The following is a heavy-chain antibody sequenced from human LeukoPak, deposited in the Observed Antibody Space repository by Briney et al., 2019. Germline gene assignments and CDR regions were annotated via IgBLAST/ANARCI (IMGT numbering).Heavy chain of an antibody. CDR3: AREVVGAIPFDY. V-gene: IGHV1-18*01. D-gene: IGHD1-26*01. Sequence: ASVKVSCKASGYTFTSYGISWARQAPGQGLEWMGWISAYNGNTNYAQKLQGRVTMTTDTSTSTAYMELRSLRSDDTAVYYCAREVVGAIPFDYWGQGTLVTVSS. J-gene: IGHJ4*02. CDR1: GYTFTSYG. CDR2: ISAYNGNT.